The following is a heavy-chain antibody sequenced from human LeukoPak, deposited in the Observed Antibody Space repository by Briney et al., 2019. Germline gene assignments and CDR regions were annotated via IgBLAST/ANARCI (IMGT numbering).Heavy chain of an antibody. CDR1: GGSISSGDYY. V-gene: IGHV4-30-4*01. CDR3: ARVRVTMISYYFDY. J-gene: IGHJ4*02. CDR2: TYYSGST. Sequence: SETLSLTCTVSGGSISSGDYYWSWIRQPPGKGLEWIGYTYYSGSTYYNPSLKSRVTISVDTSKNQFSLKLSSVTAADTAVYYCARVRVTMISYYFDYWGQGTLVTVSS. D-gene: IGHD3-22*01.